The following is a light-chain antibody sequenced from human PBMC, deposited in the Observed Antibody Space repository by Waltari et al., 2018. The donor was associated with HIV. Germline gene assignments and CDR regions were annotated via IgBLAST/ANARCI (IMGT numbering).Light chain of an antibody. CDR1: RSNIGNNY. J-gene: IGLJ2*01. CDR3: GTWDSSLSAGV. V-gene: IGLV1-51*01. Sequence: QSVLTQPPSVSAAPGQKVTISCSGNRSNIGNNYVSWYQQVPGTAPKLLIYDKDNRPSGIPDRFSAAKSGTSATLGITGLQTGDEADYYCGTWDSSLSAGVFGGGTKLTVL. CDR2: DKD.